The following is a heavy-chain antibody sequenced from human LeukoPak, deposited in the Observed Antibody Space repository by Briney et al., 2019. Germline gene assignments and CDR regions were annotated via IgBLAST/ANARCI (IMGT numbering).Heavy chain of an antibody. CDR3: AKEVEGTYRAVAGTGGDY. CDR1: GFTFSSYA. Sequence: GGSLRLSCAASGFTFSSYAMSWVRQAPGKGLEWVSAISGSGGSTYHADSVKGRFTISRDNSKNTLYLQMNSLRAEDAAVYYCAKEVEGTYRAVAGTGGDYWGQGTLVTVSS. J-gene: IGHJ4*02. CDR2: ISGSGGST. V-gene: IGHV3-23*01. D-gene: IGHD6-19*01.